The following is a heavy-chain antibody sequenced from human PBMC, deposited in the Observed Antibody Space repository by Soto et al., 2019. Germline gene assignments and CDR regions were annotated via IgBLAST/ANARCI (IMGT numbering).Heavy chain of an antibody. Sequence: SVKVSCKASGGTFSTHAIIWVRQAPGHGLEWMGGIIPISGTTYYTQKFQGRVTITADEPTSTAFMELSSLKSEDTAVFYCARGYCSGGNCYSGMDVWGQGTMVTV. V-gene: IGHV1-69*13. CDR2: IIPISGTT. J-gene: IGHJ6*02. CDR1: GGTFSTHA. D-gene: IGHD2-15*01. CDR3: ARGYCSGGNCYSGMDV.